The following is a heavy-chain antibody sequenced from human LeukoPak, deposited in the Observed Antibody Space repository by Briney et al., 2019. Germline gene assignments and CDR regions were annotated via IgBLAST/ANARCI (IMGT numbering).Heavy chain of an antibody. V-gene: IGHV4-30-4*01. CDR2: IYYSGST. J-gene: IGHJ6*02. CDR1: GGSISSGVYY. Sequence: SETLSLTCTVSGGSISSGVYYWSWIRQPPGKGLEWIGYIYYSGSTYYNPSLKSRVTISVDTSKNQFSLKLSSVTAADTAVYYCARRPYYYYGMDVWGQGTTVTVSS. CDR3: ARRPYYYYGMDV.